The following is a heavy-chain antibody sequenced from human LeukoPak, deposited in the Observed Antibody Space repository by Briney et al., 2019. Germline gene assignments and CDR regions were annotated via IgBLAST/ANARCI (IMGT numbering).Heavy chain of an antibody. Sequence: GGSLRLSCAASGFTFSNYALHWVRQAPGKGLEWVAVISFDGSNQYYADSVNGRFTISRDSSKNTLYLQMNSLRAEDTAVYYCAKSGGTFDIWGQGTMVTVSS. V-gene: IGHV3-30*18. D-gene: IGHD3-10*01. CDR3: AKSGGTFDI. CDR1: GFTFSNYA. CDR2: ISFDGSNQ. J-gene: IGHJ3*02.